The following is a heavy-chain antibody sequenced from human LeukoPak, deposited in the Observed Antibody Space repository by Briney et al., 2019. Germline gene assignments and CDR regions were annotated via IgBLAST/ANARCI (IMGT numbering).Heavy chain of an antibody. Sequence: GGSLRLSCAASGFTFSSSAMSWVRQAPGKGLEWVAVISYDGSNKYYADSVKGRFTISRDNSKNTLYLQMNSLRAEDTAVYYCARASRRGITMIVVVSPDYWGQGTLVTVSS. CDR2: ISYDGSNK. J-gene: IGHJ4*02. D-gene: IGHD3-22*01. CDR1: GFTFSSSA. CDR3: ARASRRGITMIVVVSPDY. V-gene: IGHV3-30*04.